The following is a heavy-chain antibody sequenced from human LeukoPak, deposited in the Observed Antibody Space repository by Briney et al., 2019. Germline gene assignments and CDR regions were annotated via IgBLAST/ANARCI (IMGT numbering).Heavy chain of an antibody. V-gene: IGHV4-59*08. CDR3: ARRYRLGRGGDALDL. J-gene: IGHJ3*01. CDR1: GGSLSSYY. D-gene: IGHD3-16*02. Sequence: PSETLSLTCTVSGGSLSSYYWTWIRQPPGNELEWIGYIYSSGNTNYNPPLKGRVTISLDTSKNQFSLRLMSVTAADRAMYYCARRYRLGRGGDALDLWGQGTMVTVSS. CDR2: IYSSGNT.